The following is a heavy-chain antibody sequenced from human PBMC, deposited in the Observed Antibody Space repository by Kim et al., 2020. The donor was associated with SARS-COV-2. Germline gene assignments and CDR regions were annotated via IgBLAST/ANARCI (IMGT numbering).Heavy chain of an antibody. CDR2: IYSGGST. CDR1: GFTVSSNY. CDR3: AREVYGDYDDY. D-gene: IGHD4-17*01. V-gene: IGHV3-66*02. Sequence: GGSLRLSCAASGFTVSSNYMSWVRQAPGKGLEWVSVIYSGGSTYYADSVKGRFTISRDNSKNTLYLQMNSLRAEDTAVYYCAREVYGDYDDYWGQGTLVTVSS. J-gene: IGHJ4*02.